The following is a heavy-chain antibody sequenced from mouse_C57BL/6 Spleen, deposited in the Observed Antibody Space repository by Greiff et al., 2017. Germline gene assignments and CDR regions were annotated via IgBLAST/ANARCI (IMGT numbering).Heavy chain of an antibody. CDR3: ALMVTTLWYFDV. V-gene: IGHV1-53*01. Sequence: QVHVKQPGTELVKPGASVKLSCKASGYTFTSYWMHWVKQRPGQGLEWIGNINPSNGGTNYNEKFKSKATLTVDKSSSTAYMQLSSLTSEDSAVYYCALMVTTLWYFDVWGTGTTVTVSS. J-gene: IGHJ1*03. CDR1: GYTFTSYW. CDR2: INPSNGGT. D-gene: IGHD2-2*01.